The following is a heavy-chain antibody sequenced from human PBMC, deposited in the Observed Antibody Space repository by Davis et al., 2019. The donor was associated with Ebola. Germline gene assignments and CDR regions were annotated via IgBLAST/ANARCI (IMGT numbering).Heavy chain of an antibody. V-gene: IGHV3-30*18. CDR1: GFTFSSYG. CDR2: ISYDGSDK. Sequence: PGGSLRLSCAASGFTFSSYGMHWVRQAPGKGLEWVSVISYDGSDKYYADSVKGRFTISRDDSKNTVFLQMNSLRVEDTAVYHCAKGTNRIAVAGMGQNNWGPGTLVTVSS. CDR3: AKGTNRIAVAGMGQNN. D-gene: IGHD6-19*01. J-gene: IGHJ4*02.